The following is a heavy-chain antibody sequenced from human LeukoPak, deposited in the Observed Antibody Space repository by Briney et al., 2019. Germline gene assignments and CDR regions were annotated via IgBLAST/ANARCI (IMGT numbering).Heavy chain of an antibody. J-gene: IGHJ4*02. CDR2: IKSGGST. Sequence: SETLSLTCTVSARIISSGYWSWIRQPAGKRLEWIGRIKSGGSTNYNPSLKSRVTMSVETSKNQFSLKLDSLTAANTAVYYCAGDTGEQPYPDYWGQGALVTVSS. D-gene: IGHD7-27*01. V-gene: IGHV4-4*07. CDR3: AGDTGEQPYPDY. CDR1: ARIISSGY.